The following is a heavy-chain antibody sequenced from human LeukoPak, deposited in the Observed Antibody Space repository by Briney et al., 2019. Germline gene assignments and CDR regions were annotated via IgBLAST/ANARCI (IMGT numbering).Heavy chain of an antibody. CDR3: AREGFHGRELFPTFDY. J-gene: IGHJ4*02. CDR2: ISTYNGST. CDR1: GYTFTSHG. D-gene: IGHD3-10*01. V-gene: IGHV1-18*01. Sequence: WASVKVSCKASGYTFTSHGISWVRQAPGQGLEWMGWISTYNGSTNYAQKFQGRVTMTRDTSTSTVYMELSSLRSEDTAVYYCAREGFHGRELFPTFDYWGQGTLVTVSS.